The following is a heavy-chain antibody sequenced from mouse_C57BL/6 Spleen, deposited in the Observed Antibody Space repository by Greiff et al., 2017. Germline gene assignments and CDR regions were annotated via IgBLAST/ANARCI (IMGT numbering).Heavy chain of an antibody. J-gene: IGHJ2*01. Sequence: QVQLQQPGAELVKPGASVKLSCKASGYTFTSYWMHWVKQRPGQGLEWIGMIHPNSGSTNYNEKFKSKATLTVDKSSSTAYMQLSSLTSEDSAVXYCARFTTVVAYEGYFDYWGQGTTLTVSS. CDR1: GYTFTSYW. CDR3: ARFTTVVAYEGYFDY. V-gene: IGHV1-64*01. D-gene: IGHD1-1*01. CDR2: IHPNSGST.